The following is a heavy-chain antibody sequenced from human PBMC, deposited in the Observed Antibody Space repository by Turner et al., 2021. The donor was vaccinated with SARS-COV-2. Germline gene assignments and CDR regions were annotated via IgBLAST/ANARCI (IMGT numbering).Heavy chain of an antibody. D-gene: IGHD2-2*01. CDR2: ISSSSSYI. Sequence: EVQLVESGGGLVQPGGSLRLSCAASGLTVSSNYMRWVRQAPGKGLEWVSSISSSSSYIYYADSVKGRFTISRDNAKNSLYLQMNSLRAEDTAVYYCARDHRPVVVPAAKRAGSYYYGMDVWGQGTTVTVSS. CDR3: ARDHRPVVVPAAKRAGSYYYGMDV. V-gene: IGHV3-21*01. CDR1: GLTVSSNY. J-gene: IGHJ6*02.